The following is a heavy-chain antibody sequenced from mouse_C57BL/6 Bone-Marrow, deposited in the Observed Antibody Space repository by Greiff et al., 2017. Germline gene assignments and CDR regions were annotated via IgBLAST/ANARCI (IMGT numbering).Heavy chain of an antibody. CDR1: GFTFSSYA. CDR2: ISDGGSYT. J-gene: IGHJ2*01. V-gene: IGHV5-4*01. D-gene: IGHD4-1*01. Sequence: EVQRVESGGGLVKPGGSLKLSCAASGFTFSSYAMSWVRQTPEKRLEWVATISDGGSYTSYPDNVHGRFTISSDNAKNNLYLQMSHLKSENTAMYYCASDVGRGFDYWGQGTTLTVSS. CDR3: ASDVGRGFDY.